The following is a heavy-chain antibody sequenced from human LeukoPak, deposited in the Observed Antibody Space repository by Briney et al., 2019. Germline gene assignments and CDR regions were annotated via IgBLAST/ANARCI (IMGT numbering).Heavy chain of an antibody. CDR3: AKGGLAYCGGDCLRTGYFDY. CDR2: IGSSI. V-gene: IGHV3-11*04. J-gene: IGHJ4*02. Sequence: GGSLRLSCVASGFTFSDYYMSWIRKAPGKGLEWVSYIGSSIYYADSVKGRFTISRDNAKNSLYLQMNSLRAEDTAVYYCAKGGLAYCGGDCLRTGYFDYWGQGTLVTVSS. D-gene: IGHD2-21*02. CDR1: GFTFSDYY.